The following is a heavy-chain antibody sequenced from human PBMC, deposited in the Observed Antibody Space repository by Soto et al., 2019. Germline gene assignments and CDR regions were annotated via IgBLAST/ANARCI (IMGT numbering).Heavy chain of an antibody. Sequence: PGGSMRLSCAASGFTFSSYAMSWVRQAPGKGLEWVSAISGSGGSTYYADSVKGRFTISRDNSKNTLYLQMNSLRAEDTAVYHCANVSSYGDFAFDYWGQGTLVTVSS. J-gene: IGHJ4*02. V-gene: IGHV3-23*01. CDR3: ANVSSYGDFAFDY. CDR1: GFTFSSYA. CDR2: ISGSGGST. D-gene: IGHD4-17*01.